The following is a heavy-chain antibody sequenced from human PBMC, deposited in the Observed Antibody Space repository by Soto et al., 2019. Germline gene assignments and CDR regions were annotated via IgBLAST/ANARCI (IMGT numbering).Heavy chain of an antibody. V-gene: IGHV3-33*01. CDR2: IWYDGSNK. D-gene: IGHD3-9*01. CDR3: ARILSGFRYFDWSDDDAFDI. Sequence: GGSLRLSCAASGFTFSSYGMHWVRQAPGKGLEWVAVIWYDGSNKYYADSVKGRFTISRDNSKNTLYLQMNSLRAEDTAVYYCARILSGFRYFDWSDDDAFDIWGQGTMVTV. CDR1: GFTFSSYG. J-gene: IGHJ3*02.